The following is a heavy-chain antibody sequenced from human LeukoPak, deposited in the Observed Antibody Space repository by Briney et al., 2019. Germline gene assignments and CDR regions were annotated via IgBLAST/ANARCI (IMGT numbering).Heavy chain of an antibody. CDR2: NNAGNGDT. J-gene: IGHJ4*02. D-gene: IGHD2-2*01. CDR3: ARGARSCGSTSCYSYFDY. V-gene: IGHV1-3*01. Sequence: ASVKVSCKASGYTFTSYTIHWVRQAPGQRLEYMGWNNAGNGDTKYSPEFQGRVSLTRDTSAFTAYMELSSLRSDDTAMCYCARGARSCGSTSCYSYFDYWGQGSLVTVSS. CDR1: GYTFTSYT.